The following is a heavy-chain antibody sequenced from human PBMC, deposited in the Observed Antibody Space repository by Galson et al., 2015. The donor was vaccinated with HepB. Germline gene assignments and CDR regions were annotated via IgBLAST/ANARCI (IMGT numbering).Heavy chain of an antibody. Sequence: SVKVSCKASGGTFSSYAISWVRQAPGQGLEWMGGIIPIFGTANYAQKFQGRVTITADGSTSTAYMELSSLRSEDTAVYYCARTSGDMVQGVIGGLVYWGQGTLVTVSS. V-gene: IGHV1-69*13. CDR2: IIPIFGTA. J-gene: IGHJ4*02. D-gene: IGHD3-10*01. CDR3: ARTSGDMVQGVIGGLVY. CDR1: GGTFSSYA.